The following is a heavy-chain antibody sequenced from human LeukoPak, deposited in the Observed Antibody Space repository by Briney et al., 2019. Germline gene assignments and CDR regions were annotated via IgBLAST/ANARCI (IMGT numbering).Heavy chain of an antibody. CDR2: ISPNSGGT. CDR3: ARVGEYQLLYNWFDP. J-gene: IGHJ5*02. V-gene: IGHV1-2*02. Sequence: ASVKVSCKTSRSTFTGYYMHWVRQAPGQGLEWMGWISPNSGGTNYAQKFQGRVTMTRDTSISTAYMELSRLRSDDTAVYYCARVGEYQLLYNWFDPWGQGTLVTVSS. CDR1: RSTFTGYY. D-gene: IGHD2-2*01.